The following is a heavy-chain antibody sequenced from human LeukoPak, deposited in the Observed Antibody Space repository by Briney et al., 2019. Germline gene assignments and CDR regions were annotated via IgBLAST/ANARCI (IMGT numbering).Heavy chain of an antibody. V-gene: IGHV3-23*01. CDR1: GFTFSGYA. Sequence: GGSLRLSCAASGFTFSGYAMSWVRQAPGMGLEGVSVISGNGGNTHYADSVKGRFTISRDNSKNTLYLQMSSLRADDTAVYYCAKGGYCSSTSCPADYWGQGTLVTVSS. CDR2: ISGNGGNT. J-gene: IGHJ4*02. CDR3: AKGGYCSSTSCPADY. D-gene: IGHD2-2*01.